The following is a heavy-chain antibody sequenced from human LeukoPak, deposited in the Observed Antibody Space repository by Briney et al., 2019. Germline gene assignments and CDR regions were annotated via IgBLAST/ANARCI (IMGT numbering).Heavy chain of an antibody. D-gene: IGHD2-21*02. CDR3: ARRMVTDAFDI. Sequence: AGGSLRLSCAASGFTFSSYSMNWVRQAPGKGLEWVSSISGSSSYIYYADSVKGRFTISRDNAKNSLYLQMNSLRAEDTAVYYCARRMVTDAFDIWGQGIMVTVSS. CDR1: GFTFSSYS. V-gene: IGHV3-21*01. J-gene: IGHJ3*02. CDR2: ISGSSSYI.